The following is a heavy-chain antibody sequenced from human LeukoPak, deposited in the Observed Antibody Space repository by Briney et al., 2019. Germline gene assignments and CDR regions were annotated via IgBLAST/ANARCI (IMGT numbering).Heavy chain of an antibody. J-gene: IGHJ4*02. D-gene: IGHD3-16*01. CDR1: GYTLTELS. V-gene: IGHV1-24*01. CDR3: ATGLQGGYDYVWEYYFDY. Sequence: VASVKVSCKVSGYTLTELSMHWVRQAPGKGLEWMGGFDPDDGETIYAQKFQGRVTMTEDTSTDTAYMELSSLRSEDTAVYYCATGLQGGYDYVWEYYFDYWGQGTLVTVSS. CDR2: FDPDDGET.